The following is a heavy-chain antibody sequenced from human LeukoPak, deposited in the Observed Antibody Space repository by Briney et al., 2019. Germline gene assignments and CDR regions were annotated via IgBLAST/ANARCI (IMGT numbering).Heavy chain of an antibody. D-gene: IGHD6-19*01. Sequence: GGSLRLSCVGSGFSFSSYAMTWVRQAPGKGLEWVSSISSRSIYIYYAGSVEGRFTISRDDARNSVYLQMDSLRADDTAVYYCARIWSGWYDKFFDPWGQGTLVTVSS. J-gene: IGHJ5*02. CDR2: ISSRSIYI. CDR1: GFSFSSYA. V-gene: IGHV3-21*01. CDR3: ARIWSGWYDKFFDP.